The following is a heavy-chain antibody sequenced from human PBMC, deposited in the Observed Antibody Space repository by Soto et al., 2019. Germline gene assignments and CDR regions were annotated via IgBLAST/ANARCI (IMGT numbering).Heavy chain of an antibody. CDR3: AIHSGSYSLQY. J-gene: IGHJ4*02. CDR2: INYGRST. CDR1: GDSISNSDAY. D-gene: IGHD1-26*01. V-gene: IGHV4-39*01. Sequence: QVQLQESGPGLVKPSETLSLTCDVSGDSISNSDAYWTWIRQPPGKGLEWLATINYGRSTYYNPSISGRIAMSVDTSKNQFSLEVSSVIATDTALYYCAIHSGSYSLQYWGQGTLVTVSS.